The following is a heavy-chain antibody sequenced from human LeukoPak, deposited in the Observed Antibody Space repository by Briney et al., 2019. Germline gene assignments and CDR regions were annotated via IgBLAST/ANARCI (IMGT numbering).Heavy chain of an antibody. CDR3: ARVVLSRGERDY. Sequence: PGGSLRLSCAASGFTFSSYAMSWVRQAPGKGLEWVSGINWNGGSTGYADSVKGRFTISRDNAKKSLYLQMNSLRAEDTALYYCARVVLSRGERDYWGQGTLVTVSS. CDR1: GFTFSSYA. D-gene: IGHD5-24*01. CDR2: INWNGGST. V-gene: IGHV3-20*04. J-gene: IGHJ4*02.